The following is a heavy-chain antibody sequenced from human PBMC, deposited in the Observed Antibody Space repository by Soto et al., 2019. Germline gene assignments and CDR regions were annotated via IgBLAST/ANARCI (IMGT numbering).Heavy chain of an antibody. CDR1: GFTFSNAW. V-gene: IGHV3-15*01. J-gene: IGHJ6*02. CDR2: IKSKTDGGTT. CDR3: TTDPWGKLNLYGSGTSLNYPMDV. Sequence: EVQLEESGGGLVNPGGSLRLSCAASGFTFSNAWMTWVRQAPGKGLEWVAHIKSKTDGGTTDYAAPVKGRFAISRDDSKNTLFLQMNSLKTEDTGVYHCTTDPWGKLNLYGSGTSLNYPMDVWGQGTTVTVSS. D-gene: IGHD3-10*01.